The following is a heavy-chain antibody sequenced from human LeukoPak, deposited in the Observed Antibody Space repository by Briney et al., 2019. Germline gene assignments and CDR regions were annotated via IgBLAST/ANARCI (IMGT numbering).Heavy chain of an antibody. J-gene: IGHJ5*02. CDR1: GFSFRTYA. D-gene: IGHD3-22*01. CDR3: AREYDSSWPS. Sequence: GGSLRLSCAASGFSFRTYAMSWVRQAPGKGLEGVSAISDNSGRTYYADSVKGRFTISRDNSKNTLFVQMNSLRAEDTAVYYCAREYDSSWPSWGQGTLVTVSS. V-gene: IGHV3-23*01. CDR2: ISDNSGRT.